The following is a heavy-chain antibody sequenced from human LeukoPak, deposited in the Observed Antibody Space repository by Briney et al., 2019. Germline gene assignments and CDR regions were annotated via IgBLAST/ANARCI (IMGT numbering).Heavy chain of an antibody. V-gene: IGHV4-34*01. CDR1: GGSFSGYY. CDR2: INHSGST. J-gene: IGHJ6*02. Sequence: SETLSLTCAVYGGSFSGYYWSWIRQPPGKGLEWIGEINHSGSTNYNPSLKSRVTISVDTSKNQFSLKLSSVTAADTAVYYCARASSGVPFYYYYGTDVWGQGTTVTVSS. D-gene: IGHD3-10*01. CDR3: ARASSGVPFYYYYGTDV.